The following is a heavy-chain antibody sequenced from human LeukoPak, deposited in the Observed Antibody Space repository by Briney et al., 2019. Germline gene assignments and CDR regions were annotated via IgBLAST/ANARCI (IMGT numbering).Heavy chain of an antibody. CDR3: ARHGSGRYYPAEGRVDY. J-gene: IGHJ4*02. D-gene: IGHD3-10*01. CDR1: GYGFTSYY. CDR2: INPSVGGT. V-gene: IGHV1-46*03. Sequence: ASVKVSCKAFGYGFTSYYIHWVRQAPGQGLEWMGIINPSVGGTTYARKFQGRVTMTRDTSTSTVYMELSSLRSEDTTVYYCARHGSGRYYPAEGRVDYWGQGTLVTVSS.